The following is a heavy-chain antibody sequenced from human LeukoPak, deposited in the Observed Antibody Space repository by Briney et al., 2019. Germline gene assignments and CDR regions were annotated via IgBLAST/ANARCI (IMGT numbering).Heavy chain of an antibody. J-gene: IGHJ5*02. CDR3: ARAPLDSSGNHWGVWFDP. V-gene: IGHV5-51*01. Sequence: GESLKICCKGSGYSLSSYWIGWVRQMPGKGLEWMGIIYPGHSDTKYSPSFQGQGTMSADRSINTAYLQWSSLKASDTAIYYCARAPLDSSGNHWGVWFDPWGQGTLVTVSS. CDR2: IYPGHSDT. D-gene: IGHD3-22*01. CDR1: GYSLSSYW.